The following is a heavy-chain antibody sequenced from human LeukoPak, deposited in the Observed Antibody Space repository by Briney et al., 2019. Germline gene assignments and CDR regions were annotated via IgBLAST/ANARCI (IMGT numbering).Heavy chain of an antibody. CDR3: ARSSGYYNDLDY. Sequence: RPSETLSLTCTVSGGSISSYYWSWIRQPPGKGLEWIGYIYYSGSTNYNPSLKSRVTISVDTSKSQFSLKLSSVTAADTAVYYCARSSGYYNDLDYWGQGTLVTVSS. V-gene: IGHV4-59*08. CDR1: GGSISSYY. CDR2: IYYSGST. J-gene: IGHJ4*02. D-gene: IGHD3-22*01.